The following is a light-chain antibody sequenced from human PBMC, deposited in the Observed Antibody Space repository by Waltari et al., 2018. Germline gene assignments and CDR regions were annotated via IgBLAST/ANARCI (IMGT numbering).Light chain of an antibody. J-gene: IGKJ2*01. CDR1: QSVQHRSNNKNY. V-gene: IGKV4-1*01. Sequence: DIVMIQSRYSLAVLLGARVTINSKSSQSVQHRSNNKNYLAWYQQKPGQPPKLLIYWASTRETGVPDRFSGSGTGTDFTLTVNNLRSEDVATYYCQQYYSFPYTFGQGTHLEIK. CDR3: QQYYSFPYT. CDR2: WAS.